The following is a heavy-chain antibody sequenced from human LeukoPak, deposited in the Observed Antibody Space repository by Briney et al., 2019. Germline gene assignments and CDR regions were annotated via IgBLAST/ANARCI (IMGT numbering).Heavy chain of an antibody. CDR3: ARDRVQSFDFVVVPAAIPWFDP. CDR1: GFTFSSYA. V-gene: IGHV3-30-3*01. J-gene: IGHJ5*02. D-gene: IGHD2-2*02. Sequence: PGGSLRLSCAASGFTFSSYAMHWVRQAPGKGLERVAVISHDGSNKYYADSVKGRFTISRDNSKNTLYLQMNSLRAEDTAVYYCARDRVQSFDFVVVPAAIPWFDPWGQGTLVTVSS. CDR2: ISHDGSNK.